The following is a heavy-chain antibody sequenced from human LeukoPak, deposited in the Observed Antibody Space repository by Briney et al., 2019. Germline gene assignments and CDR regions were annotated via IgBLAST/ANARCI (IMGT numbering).Heavy chain of an antibody. CDR2: IKHDGSEK. CDR3: AGFSRQLTFFDY. J-gene: IGHJ4*02. V-gene: IGHV3-7*04. Sequence: GSLRLSCAASGFTFRTYWMSWVRQSPGRGLEWVANIKHDGSEKYYVDSVKGRFTISRDNVKNSLYLQINSLTAEDTAVYYCAGFSRQLTFFDYWGQGTLVTVSS. CDR1: GFTFRTYW. D-gene: IGHD2-2*01.